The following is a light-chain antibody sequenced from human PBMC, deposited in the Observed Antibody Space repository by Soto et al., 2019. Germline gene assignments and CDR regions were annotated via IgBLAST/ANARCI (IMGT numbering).Light chain of an antibody. Sequence: DIQMTQSPSTLSASVGDRVTITCRASQSISSWLAWYQQKPGTAPKLLIYKASTLQSGVPSRFSGSGSGTEFTLTIISLQPDDSATYFCQQYNDNCTFGQGTKVEMK. J-gene: IGKJ1*01. CDR3: QQYNDNCT. V-gene: IGKV1-5*03. CDR2: KAS. CDR1: QSISSW.